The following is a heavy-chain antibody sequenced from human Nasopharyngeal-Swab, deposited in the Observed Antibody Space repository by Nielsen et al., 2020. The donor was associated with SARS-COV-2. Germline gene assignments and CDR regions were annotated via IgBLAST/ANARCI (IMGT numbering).Heavy chain of an antibody. J-gene: IGHJ4*02. CDR1: GYIFTSYW. V-gene: IGHV5-51*01. CDR2: IYPGDSDT. Sequence: GGSLRLSCKGSGYIFTSYWIGWVRQMPGKGLEWMGIIYPGDSDTRYSPSFQGHVTISADKSISTAYLQWSSLKASDTAMYYCARYPRVVPAAPDYWGQGTLVTVSS. D-gene: IGHD2-2*01. CDR3: ARYPRVVPAAPDY.